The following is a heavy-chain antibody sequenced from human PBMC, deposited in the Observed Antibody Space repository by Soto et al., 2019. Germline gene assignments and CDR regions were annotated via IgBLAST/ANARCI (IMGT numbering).Heavy chain of an antibody. Sequence: SLRLSWEASGFTFSSYVMHWVRQAPGKGLEWVAVISSDGSNKYYAESVKGRFTISRDNSKNKLYLQMNSLRVQDTAVYYCARDTDSSGWDSFDYWGQGTLVTVSS. D-gene: IGHD6-19*01. V-gene: IGHV3-30-3*01. CDR3: ARDTDSSGWDSFDY. J-gene: IGHJ4*02. CDR1: GFTFSSYV. CDR2: ISSDGSNK.